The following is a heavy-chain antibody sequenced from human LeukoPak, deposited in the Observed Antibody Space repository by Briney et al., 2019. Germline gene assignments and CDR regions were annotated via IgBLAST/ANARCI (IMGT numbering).Heavy chain of an antibody. D-gene: IGHD4-11*01. CDR2: IYHSGST. J-gene: IGHJ4*02. CDR3: ARVRITATNSFGY. Sequence: SETLSLTCTVSGYSISSGYYWGWIRQPPGKGLEWLGSIYHSGSTYYNPSLKSRVTISLDTSKNQFSLKLNSVTAADTAVYYCARVRITATNSFGYWGQGALVTVSS. CDR1: GYSISSGYY. V-gene: IGHV4-38-2*02.